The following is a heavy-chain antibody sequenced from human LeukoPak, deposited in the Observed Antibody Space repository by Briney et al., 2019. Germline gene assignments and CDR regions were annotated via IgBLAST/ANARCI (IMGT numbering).Heavy chain of an antibody. Sequence: ASVKVSCKASGYTFTSYDINWVRQATEQGLEWMGRMNPNSGNTGYAQKFQGRVTMTRNTSISTAYMELSSLRSEDTAVYYCARVSPSIGWRNDAFDIWGQGTMVTVSS. J-gene: IGHJ3*02. CDR2: MNPNSGNT. D-gene: IGHD6-19*01. CDR3: ARVSPSIGWRNDAFDI. CDR1: GYTFTSYD. V-gene: IGHV1-8*01.